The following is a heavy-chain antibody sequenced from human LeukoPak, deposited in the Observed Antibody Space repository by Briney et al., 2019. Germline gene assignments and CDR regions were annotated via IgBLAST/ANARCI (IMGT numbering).Heavy chain of an antibody. D-gene: IGHD3-10*02. CDR2: ISSSGSTI. Sequence: GGSLRLSCAASGFTFSSYEMNWVRQAPGKGLEGVSYISSSGSTIYYADSVKGRFTLSRDNAKNSLYLQMNSLRAEDTAVYYWAELGITMIGGVWGKGTTVTISS. CDR3: AELGITMIGGV. CDR1: GFTFSSYE. V-gene: IGHV3-48*03. J-gene: IGHJ6*04.